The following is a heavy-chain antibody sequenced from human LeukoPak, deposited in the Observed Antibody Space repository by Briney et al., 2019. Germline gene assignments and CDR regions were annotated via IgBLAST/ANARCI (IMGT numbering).Heavy chain of an antibody. CDR1: GGSMNSHY. J-gene: IGHJ6*03. D-gene: IGHD1-26*01. CDR2: IYTSGST. Sequence: SETLSLTCTVSGGSMNSHYWSWIRQPPGKGLEWIGYIYTSGSTNYNPSLKSRVTISVDTSKNQFSLKLSSVTAADTAVYYCARHMKRHWYSYYYYYMDVWGKGTTVTVSS. V-gene: IGHV4-4*09. CDR3: ARHMKRHWYSYYYYYMDV.